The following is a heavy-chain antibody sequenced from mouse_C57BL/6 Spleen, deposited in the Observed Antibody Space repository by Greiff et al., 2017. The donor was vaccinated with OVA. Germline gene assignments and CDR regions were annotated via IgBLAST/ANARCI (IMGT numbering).Heavy chain of an antibody. Sequence: VQLQQSGAELARPGASVKLSCKASGYTFTSYGISWVKQRTGQGLEWIGEIYPRSGNTYYNEKFKGKATLTADKSSSTAYTELRSLTSEDSAVYFCARGGGKAYYFDYWGQGTTLTVSS. J-gene: IGHJ2*01. CDR1: GYTFTSYG. CDR2: IYPRSGNT. V-gene: IGHV1-81*01. CDR3: ARGGGKAYYFDY.